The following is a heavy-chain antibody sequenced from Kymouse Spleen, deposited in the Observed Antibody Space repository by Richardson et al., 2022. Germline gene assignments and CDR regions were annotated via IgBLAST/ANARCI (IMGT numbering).Heavy chain of an antibody. J-gene: IGHJ6*02. CDR1: GFTFSSYW. V-gene: IGHV3-7*01. Sequence: EVQLVESGGGLVQPGGSLRLSCAASGFTFSSYWMSWVRQAPGKGLEWVANIKQDGSEKYYVDSVKGRFTISRDNAKNSLYLQMNSLRAEDTAVYYCAREDGSSWYYYYYGMDVWGQGTTVTVSS. CDR2: IKQDGSEK. D-gene: IGHD6-13*01. CDR3: AREDGSSWYYYYYGMDV.